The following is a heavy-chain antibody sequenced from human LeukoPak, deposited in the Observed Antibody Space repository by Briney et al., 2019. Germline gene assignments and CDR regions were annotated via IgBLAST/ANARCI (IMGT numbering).Heavy chain of an antibody. CDR1: GYTFTSYG. J-gene: IGHJ4*02. V-gene: IGHV1-18*01. CDR2: ISAYNGNT. D-gene: IGHD3-22*01. CDR3: AREGIYYDSSGYYYDY. Sequence: RASVKVSCKASGYTFTSYGISWVRQAPGQGLEWMGWISAYNGNTNYAQKLQGRVTMTTDTSTSTAYMELRSLRSDDTAVYYCAREGIYYDSSGYYYDYWGQGTLVTVSS.